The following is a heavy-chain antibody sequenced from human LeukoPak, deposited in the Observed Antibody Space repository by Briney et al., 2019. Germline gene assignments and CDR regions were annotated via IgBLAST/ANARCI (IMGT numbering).Heavy chain of an antibody. CDR3: AKASAMIVVVSKHFDY. Sequence: GGTLRLSCAASGFTFSSYGMSWVRQAPGKGLEWVSAISGSGGSTYYADSVKGRFTISRDNSKNTLYLQMNSLRAEDTAVYYCAKASAMIVVVSKHFDYWGQGTLVTVSS. CDR1: GFTFSSYG. CDR2: ISGSGGST. J-gene: IGHJ4*02. V-gene: IGHV3-23*01. D-gene: IGHD3-22*01.